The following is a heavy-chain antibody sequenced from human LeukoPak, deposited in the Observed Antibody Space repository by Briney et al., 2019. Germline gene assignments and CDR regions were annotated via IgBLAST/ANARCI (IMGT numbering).Heavy chain of an antibody. V-gene: IGHV3-48*03. Sequence: GGSLRLSCTASGFTFSNHDLNWVRQAPGKGLEWVSYIGSSGTTINYADSVKGRFTISRDIAENSLYLQMNSLRADDTAVYYCARGLRNTIFGGRYYWGQGTLVSVSS. CDR2: IGSSGTTI. J-gene: IGHJ4*02. CDR1: GFTFSNHD. CDR3: ARGLRNTIFGGRYY. D-gene: IGHD3-3*01.